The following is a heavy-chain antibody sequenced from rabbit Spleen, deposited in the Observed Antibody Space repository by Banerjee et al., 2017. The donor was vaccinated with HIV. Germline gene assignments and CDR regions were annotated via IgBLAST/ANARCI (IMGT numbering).Heavy chain of an antibody. J-gene: IGHJ6*01. V-gene: IGHV1S45*01. CDR1: GFSFSSNYW. Sequence: EESGGDLVKPEGSLTLTCTASGFSFSSNYWICWVRQAPGKGLEWIACIDSGSSGFTYYATWAIGRFTCSKPSSTTVTLQMTRLTAADTATYFCARDTSSSFSSYGMDLWGPGTLVTVS. CDR2: IDSGSSGFT. CDR3: ARDTSSSFSSYGMDL. D-gene: IGHD1-1*01.